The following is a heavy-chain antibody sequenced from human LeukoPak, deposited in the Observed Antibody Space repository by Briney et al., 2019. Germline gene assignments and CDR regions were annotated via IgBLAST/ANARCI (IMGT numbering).Heavy chain of an antibody. CDR3: ARRRIAARLDYYYMDV. CDR1: GGSISSYY. CDR2: IYYSGST. V-gene: IGHV4-59*12. D-gene: IGHD6-6*01. Sequence: SETLSLTCTVSGGSISSYYWSWIRQPPGKGLEWIGYIYYSGSTNYNPSLKSRVTISVDTSKNQFSLKLSSVTAADTAVYYCARRRIAARLDYYYMDVWGKGTTVIVSS. J-gene: IGHJ6*03.